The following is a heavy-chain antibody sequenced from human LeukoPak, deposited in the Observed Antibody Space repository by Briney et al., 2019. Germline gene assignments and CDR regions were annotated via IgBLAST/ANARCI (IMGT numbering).Heavy chain of an antibody. D-gene: IGHD3-22*01. CDR1: GGSFSGYY. CDR3: ARGFPYYYDSSGYCDY. Sequence: SETLSLTCAVYGGSFSGYYWSWIRQPPGKGLEWIGEINHSGSTNYNPSLKSRVTISVDTSKNQFSLKLSSVTAADTAVYYCARGFPYYYDSSGYCDYWGQGTLVTVFS. CDR2: INHSGST. V-gene: IGHV4-34*01. J-gene: IGHJ4*02.